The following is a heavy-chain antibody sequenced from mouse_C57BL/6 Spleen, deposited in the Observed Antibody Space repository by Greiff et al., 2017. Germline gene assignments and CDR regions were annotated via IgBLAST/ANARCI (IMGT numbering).Heavy chain of an antibody. CDR1: GYAFSSYW. Sequence: VQLQQSGAELVKPGASVKISCKASGYAFSSYWMNWVKQRPGKGLEWIGQIYPGDGDTNYNGKFKGKATLTADKSSSTAYMQLSSLASEDSAVYFCARGITGAWFAYWGQGTLVTVSA. CDR3: ARGITGAWFAY. V-gene: IGHV1-80*01. CDR2: IYPGDGDT. J-gene: IGHJ3*01. D-gene: IGHD1-3*01.